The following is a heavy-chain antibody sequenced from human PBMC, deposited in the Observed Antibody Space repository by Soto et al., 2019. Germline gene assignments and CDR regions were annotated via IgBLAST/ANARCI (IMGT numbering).Heavy chain of an antibody. Sequence: QVQLQQWGAGLLKPSETLSLTCAVYGGSFSGYYWCWIRQPPGKGLEWIGEINHSGSTNYNPSLKSRVTISVATSKHQFSLKLGSVTAADTAVYYWARDDYGDYGVVVDYWGQGTLVTVSS. CDR2: INHSGST. V-gene: IGHV4-34*01. CDR1: GGSFSGYY. D-gene: IGHD4-17*01. CDR3: ARDDYGDYGVVVDY. J-gene: IGHJ4*02.